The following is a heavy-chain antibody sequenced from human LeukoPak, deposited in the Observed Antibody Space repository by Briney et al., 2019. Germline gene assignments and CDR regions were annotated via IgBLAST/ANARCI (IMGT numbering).Heavy chain of an antibody. D-gene: IGHD6-13*01. CDR2: IDPSDSST. CDR1: GFSFTSYW. Sequence: GESLRIACKGSGFSFTSYWISWVRQMPGKGLEWMGRIDPSDSSTNYSPSFQGHVTISADKSITTASLQWSSLKASDTAMYYCARQRGVGTFDMWGQGTMVTVSS. J-gene: IGHJ3*02. V-gene: IGHV5-10-1*01. CDR3: ARQRGVGTFDM.